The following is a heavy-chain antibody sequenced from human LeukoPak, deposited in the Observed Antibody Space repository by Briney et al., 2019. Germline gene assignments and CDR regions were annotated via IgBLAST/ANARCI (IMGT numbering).Heavy chain of an antibody. D-gene: IGHD3-22*01. Sequence: ASVKVSCKASGYTFTSYYMHWVRQAPGQGLEWMGIINPSGGSTSYAQKFQGRVTTTRDTSTSTVYMELSSLRSEDTAVYYCARAGRSDYYDSSGYPSFYFDYWGQGTLVTVSS. J-gene: IGHJ4*02. V-gene: IGHV1-46*01. CDR2: INPSGGST. CDR1: GYTFTSYY. CDR3: ARAGRSDYYDSSGYPSFYFDY.